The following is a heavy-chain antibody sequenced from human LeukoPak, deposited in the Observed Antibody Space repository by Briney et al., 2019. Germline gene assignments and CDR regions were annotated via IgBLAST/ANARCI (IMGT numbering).Heavy chain of an antibody. J-gene: IGHJ4*02. V-gene: IGHV5-51*01. Sequence: GGSLRLSCKGSGYSFTSYWIGWVRQMPGKGLEWMGIIYPGYSDTRYSPSFQGQVTISADKSISTAYLQWSSLKASDPAMYYCARLRLGFLWNPNDYWGQGTLVTVSS. CDR2: IYPGYSDT. D-gene: IGHD1-1*01. CDR1: GYSFTSYW. CDR3: ARLRLGFLWNPNDY.